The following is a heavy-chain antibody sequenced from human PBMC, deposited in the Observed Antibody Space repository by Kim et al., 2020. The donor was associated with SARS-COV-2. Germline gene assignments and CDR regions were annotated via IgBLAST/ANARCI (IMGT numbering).Heavy chain of an antibody. CDR1: GFTFSNFA. D-gene: IGHD6-19*01. Sequence: GGSLRLSCAASGFTFSNFAMSWVRQAPGKGLEWVSAISAGGGTTYYEDSVKGRFTISRANSKNMLYLEMSSLRAEDTAEYYCARDPTPHSSGWNHRGQGT. V-gene: IGHV3-23*01. J-gene: IGHJ4*02. CDR3: ARDPTPHSSGWNH. CDR2: ISAGGGTT.